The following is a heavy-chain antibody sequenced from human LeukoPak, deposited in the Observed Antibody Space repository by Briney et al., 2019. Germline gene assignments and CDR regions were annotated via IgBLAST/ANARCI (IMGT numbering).Heavy chain of an antibody. D-gene: IGHD4-17*01. CDR2: VFYSGSN. V-gene: IGHV4-59*08. CDR3: ARRNTADASIDF. CDR1: GGSIIGHW. J-gene: IGHJ4*02. Sequence: KPSETLSLTCSVSGGSIIGHWWSWIRQPPGKGLEWIGGVFYSGSNNYNPSLKSRLTISLDTSKNQFSLNLRSVTATDTAMYYCARRNTADASIDFWGQGTLVTASS.